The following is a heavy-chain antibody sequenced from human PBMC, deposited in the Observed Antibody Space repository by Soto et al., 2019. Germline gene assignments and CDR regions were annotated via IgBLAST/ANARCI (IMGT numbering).Heavy chain of an antibody. D-gene: IGHD5-12*01. CDR2: ISYDGSNK. CDR3: AREGAVATYHYYYGLDV. CDR1: GFTFSSYA. Sequence: QVQLVESGGGVVQPGRSLRLSCAASGFTFSSYAMHWVRQAPGKGQEWVAVISYDGSNKYYADSVKGRFTISRDNSKNTLYLQMNSLRAEDAAVYYCAREGAVATYHYYYGLDVSGQGTTVTVSS. J-gene: IGHJ6*02. V-gene: IGHV3-30-3*01.